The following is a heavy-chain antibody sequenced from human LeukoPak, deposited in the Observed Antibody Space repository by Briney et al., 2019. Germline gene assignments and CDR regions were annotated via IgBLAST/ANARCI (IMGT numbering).Heavy chain of an antibody. V-gene: IGHV3-15*01. Sequence: PGGSLRLSCEASGFTLSNTWMIWVHQAPGKGLEWVGRIQSITDGGTTEYAAPLKRRFTISRDESNITPYPQLNTLKTQDTAVYSCATLTVRGVINIWGQGTLVTVSS. CDR3: ATLTVRGVINI. CDR1: GFTLSNTW. J-gene: IGHJ4*02. CDR2: IQSITDGGTT. D-gene: IGHD3-10*01.